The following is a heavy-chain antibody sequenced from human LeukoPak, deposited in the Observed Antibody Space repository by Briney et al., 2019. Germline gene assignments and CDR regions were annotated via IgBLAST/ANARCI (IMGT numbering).Heavy chain of an antibody. J-gene: IGHJ4*02. CDR3: AREQAVAGTALDY. D-gene: IGHD6-19*01. CDR2: INPNSGGT. CDR1: GKTFTGYY. V-gene: IGHV1-2*06. Sequence: ASVKVSCKASGKTFTGYYIHWVRQAPGQGLEWMGRINPNSGGTNYAQKFQGRLTITRDTSISTAYMELSRLRSDDTSVYYCAREQAVAGTALDYWGQGTLVIVSS.